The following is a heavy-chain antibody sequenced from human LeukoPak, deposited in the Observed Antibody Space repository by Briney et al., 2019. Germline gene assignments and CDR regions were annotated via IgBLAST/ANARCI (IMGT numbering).Heavy chain of an antibody. CDR3: ARDYIVVVPAAIEGGPGSRRGRYYYYYGMDV. V-gene: IGHV3-74*01. Sequence: PGGSLRLSCAASGFTFSSYWMHWVRQAPGKGLVWVSRINSDGSSTSYADSVNGRFTISRDNAKNTLYLQMNSLRAEDTAVYYCARDYIVVVPAAIEGGPGSRRGRYYYYYGMDVWGKGTTVTVSS. J-gene: IGHJ6*04. CDR2: INSDGSST. CDR1: GFTFSSYW. D-gene: IGHD2-2*01.